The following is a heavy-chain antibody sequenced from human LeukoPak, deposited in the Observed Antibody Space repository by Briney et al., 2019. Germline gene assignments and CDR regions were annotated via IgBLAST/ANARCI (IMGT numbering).Heavy chain of an antibody. V-gene: IGHV4-34*01. CDR1: GGSFSGYY. Sequence: SSETLSLTCAVYGGSFSGYYWSWIRQPPGKGLERIGEIHHGGSTNYNPSLKSRVTISVDTSKNQFSLELNSVTAADTAVYYCASSWVRPPPLYLWGQGTLVTVSS. D-gene: IGHD1-26*01. CDR3: ASSWVRPPPLYL. CDR2: IHHGGST. J-gene: IGHJ4*02.